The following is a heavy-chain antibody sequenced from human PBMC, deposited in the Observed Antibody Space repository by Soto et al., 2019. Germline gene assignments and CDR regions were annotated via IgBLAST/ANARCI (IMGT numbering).Heavy chain of an antibody. V-gene: IGHV4-31*03. CDR3: ARTKDYSSSLDY. Sequence: SETLSLTCTVSGGSSSSGGYYWTWIRQHPGKGLEWIGCIYYSGRTYYNPSLKSRLTISVDTSNRQFSLKLSSVTAAATAIYYCARTKDYSSSLDYWGQGALVTVSS. J-gene: IGHJ4*02. CDR2: IYYSGRT. D-gene: IGHD6-6*01. CDR1: GGSSSSGGYY.